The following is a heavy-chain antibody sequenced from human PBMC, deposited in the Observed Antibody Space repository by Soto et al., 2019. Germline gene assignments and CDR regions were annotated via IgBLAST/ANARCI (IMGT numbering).Heavy chain of an antibody. D-gene: IGHD3-16*01. Sequence: PSETLSLTCTVSGGSISSYYWSWIRQPPGKGLEWIGYIYYSGSTNYNPSLKSRVTISVDTSKNQFSLKLSSVTAADTAVYYCARRGGIGIGMDVWGQGTTVTVSS. V-gene: IGHV4-59*08. CDR2: IYYSGST. J-gene: IGHJ6*02. CDR1: GGSISSYY. CDR3: ARRGGIGIGMDV.